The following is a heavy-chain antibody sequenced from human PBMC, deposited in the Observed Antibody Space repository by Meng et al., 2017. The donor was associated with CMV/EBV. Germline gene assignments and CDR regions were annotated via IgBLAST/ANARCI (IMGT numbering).Heavy chain of an antibody. J-gene: IGHJ5*02. D-gene: IGHD1-20*01. CDR3: ARDRVGDITGTIWFDP. CDR2: ISSSSSYI. V-gene: IGHV3-21*04. Sequence: GESLKISCAASGFTFSSYRMNWVRQAPGKGLEWVSSISSSSSYIYYADSVKGRFTISRDNAKNSLYLQMNSLRAEDTAVYYCARDRVGDITGTIWFDPWGQGTLVTVSS. CDR1: GFTFSSYR.